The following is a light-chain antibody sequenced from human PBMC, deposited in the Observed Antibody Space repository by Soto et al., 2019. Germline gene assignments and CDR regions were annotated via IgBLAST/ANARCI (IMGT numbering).Light chain of an antibody. J-gene: IGKJ1*01. CDR1: QSVSSRF. CDR3: QQYNNWPQT. Sequence: DIVLTQSPGTLSLSPGERATLSCRASQSVSSRFLAWYQQKPGQAPRLLMYGASSRATGVPDRFSGTGSGAEFTLTISSLQSEDFAVYYCQQYNNWPQTFGQGTKVDIK. V-gene: IGKV3-20*01. CDR2: GAS.